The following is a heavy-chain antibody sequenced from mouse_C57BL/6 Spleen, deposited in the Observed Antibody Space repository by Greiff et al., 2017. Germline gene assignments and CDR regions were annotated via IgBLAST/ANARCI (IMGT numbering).Heavy chain of an antibody. CDR2: INPSNGGT. CDR3: ASGGSIYDGPYWYFDV. J-gene: IGHJ1*03. D-gene: IGHD2-3*01. CDR1: GYTFTSYW. Sequence: VQLQQPGTELVKPGASVKLSCKASGYTFTSYWMHWVKQRPGQGLEWIGNINPSNGGTNYNEKFKSKATLPVDKSSSTAYMQLSSLTSEDSAVYYCASGGSIYDGPYWYFDVWGTGTTVTVSS. V-gene: IGHV1-53*01.